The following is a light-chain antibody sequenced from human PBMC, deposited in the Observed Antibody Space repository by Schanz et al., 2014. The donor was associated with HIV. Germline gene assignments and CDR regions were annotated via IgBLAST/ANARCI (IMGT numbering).Light chain of an antibody. CDR1: SSNIGSND. CDR2: NNN. Sequence: QSVLTQPPSASGTPGQSVSISCSGSSSNIGSNDLIWYQRLPGTAPKVVIYNNNQRPSGVPDRFSGSRSGTSASLAISGLQSADESDYYCAVWDDSLNGVVLGGGTKLTVL. V-gene: IGLV1-44*01. J-gene: IGLJ2*01. CDR3: AVWDDSLNGVV.